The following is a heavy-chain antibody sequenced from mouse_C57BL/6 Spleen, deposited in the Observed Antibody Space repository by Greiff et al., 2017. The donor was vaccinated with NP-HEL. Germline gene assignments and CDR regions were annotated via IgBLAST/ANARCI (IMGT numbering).Heavy chain of an antibody. CDR1: GYTFTDYY. D-gene: IGHD2-3*01. CDR3: ARGRLGDGYYLYYFDY. J-gene: IGHJ2*01. V-gene: IGHV1-26*01. CDR2: INPNNGGT. Sequence: EVQLQQSGPELVKPGASVKISCKASGYTFTDYYMNWVKQSHGKSLEWIGDINPNNGGTSYNQKFKGKATLTVDKSSSTAYMELRSLTSEDSAVHYCARGRLGDGYYLYYFDYWGQGTTLTVSS.